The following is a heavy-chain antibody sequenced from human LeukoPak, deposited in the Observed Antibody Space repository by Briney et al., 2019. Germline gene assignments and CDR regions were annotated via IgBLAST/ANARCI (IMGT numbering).Heavy chain of an antibody. CDR3: ARHVPIVGATNY. Sequence: GGSLRLSCEASGFTFSSYWMSWVRQAPGKGLEWVANIKQDGSEKYYVDSVKGRFTISRDNAKNSLYLQTNSLRAEDTAVYYCARHVPIVGATNYWGQGTRVTVSS. J-gene: IGHJ4*02. CDR2: IKQDGSEK. CDR1: GFTFSSYW. V-gene: IGHV3-7*01. D-gene: IGHD1-26*01.